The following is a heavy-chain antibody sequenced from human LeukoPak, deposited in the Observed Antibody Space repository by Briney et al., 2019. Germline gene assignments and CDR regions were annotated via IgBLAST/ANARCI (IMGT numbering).Heavy chain of an antibody. J-gene: IGHJ5*02. CDR2: INSHSSHI. D-gene: IGHD2-21*02. CDR3: ARDFAETADWFDP. V-gene: IGHV3-21*01. CDR1: GFSFSSYT. Sequence: GGSLGLSCAASGFSFSSYTMNWVRQAPGKGLEWVSTINSHSSHIYYADSVKGRFTVSRDNAKNSLSLQMNSLRDEDTAVYYCARDFAETADWFDPWGQGVLVTVSS.